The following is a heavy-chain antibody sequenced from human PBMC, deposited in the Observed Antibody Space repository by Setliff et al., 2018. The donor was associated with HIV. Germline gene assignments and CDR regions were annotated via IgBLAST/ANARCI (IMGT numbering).Heavy chain of an antibody. CDR1: GGSVSSYY. Sequence: SETLSLTCTVSGGSVSSYYWSWIRQPAGKGLEWIGRIYGTGGTNYNPALKSRVTMSIDTSKNQISLKLNSVTAADTATYYCARSNPGITAGLLAYWGPGTLVTVSS. CDR2: IYGTGGT. CDR3: ARSNPGITAGLLAY. D-gene: IGHD6-13*01. J-gene: IGHJ4*02. V-gene: IGHV4-4*07.